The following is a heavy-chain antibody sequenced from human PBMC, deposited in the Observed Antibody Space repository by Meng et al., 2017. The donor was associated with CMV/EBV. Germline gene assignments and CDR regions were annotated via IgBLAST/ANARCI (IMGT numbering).Heavy chain of an antibody. D-gene: IGHD3-3*01. J-gene: IGHJ6*02. V-gene: IGHV3-33*06. CDR1: GFAFSSYG. CDR2: IWYDGSNK. CDR3: AKDALGYDFWSGYYTGYYYYGMDV. Sequence: LSLTCAASGFAFSSYGMHWVRQAPGKGLEWVAVIWYDGSNKYYADPVKGRFTISRDNSKNTLYLQMNSLRAEDTAVYYCAKDALGYDFWSGYYTGYYYYGMDVWGQGTTVTVSS.